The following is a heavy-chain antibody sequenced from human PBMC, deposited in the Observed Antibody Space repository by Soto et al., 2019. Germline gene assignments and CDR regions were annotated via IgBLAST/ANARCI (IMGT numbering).Heavy chain of an antibody. D-gene: IGHD6-19*01. CDR2: ISPKSGGT. V-gene: IGHV1-2*02. CDR3: ARPPGYISDWYYFYL. J-gene: IGHJ4*02. Sequence: QVQLVQSGAEVKKPGASVKVSCEASGYTFIDYYMHWVRQAPGQGFEWMGRISPKSGGTNYAQKFQGRVTMTWDTSLNTAYMQLSSLMSEDTAVYYCARPPGYISDWYYFYLWGQGTLVTVSS. CDR1: GYTFIDYY.